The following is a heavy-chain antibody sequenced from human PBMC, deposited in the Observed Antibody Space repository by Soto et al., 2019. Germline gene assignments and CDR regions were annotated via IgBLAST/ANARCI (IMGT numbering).Heavy chain of an antibody. V-gene: IGHV1-69*06. D-gene: IGHD3-9*01. CDR2: IIPTLGTP. Sequence: QVQLVQSGTGVQRRGSSVKVSCQASGGTFSSHGMAWVRQAPGQGLEWMGGIIPTLGTPSYAPKFQGRVTITAGKSSNPPYRELSSLRSEDTGVYYCASERSAQYLYFWGQGTLITVSS. J-gene: IGHJ4*02. CDR1: GGTFSSHG. CDR3: ASERSAQYLYF.